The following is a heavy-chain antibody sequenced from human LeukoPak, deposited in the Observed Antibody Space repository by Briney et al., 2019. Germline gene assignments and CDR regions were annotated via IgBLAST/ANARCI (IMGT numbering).Heavy chain of an antibody. V-gene: IGHV3-23*01. D-gene: IGHD5/OR15-5a*01. Sequence: GGSLGLSCAASGFTFDDHGMSWVRPAPGKGLEWVSGICGSDRSTYYADSVKGRFIISRDNSKNTLYLQMNSLRAEDTTVYYCAKDTSVGAFDIWGQGTMVTVSS. CDR3: AKDTSVGAFDI. CDR2: ICGSDRST. CDR1: GFTFDDHG. J-gene: IGHJ3*02.